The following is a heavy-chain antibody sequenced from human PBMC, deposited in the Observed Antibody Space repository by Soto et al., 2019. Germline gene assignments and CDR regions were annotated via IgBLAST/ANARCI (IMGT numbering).Heavy chain of an antibody. V-gene: IGHV4-34*01. CDR2: INHSGST. D-gene: IGHD2-15*01. CDR3: ARRSGYWSGGSCAFRYYYYYYMDV. J-gene: IGHJ6*03. Sequence: SETLSITCSVYGGSFRGYYWSGIRQPPGKGLAWIGEINHSGSTNYNPSLKSRVTISVDTSKNQFSLKLSSVTAADTAVYYCARRSGYWSGGSCAFRYYYYYYMDVWGKGTTVT. CDR1: GGSFRGYY.